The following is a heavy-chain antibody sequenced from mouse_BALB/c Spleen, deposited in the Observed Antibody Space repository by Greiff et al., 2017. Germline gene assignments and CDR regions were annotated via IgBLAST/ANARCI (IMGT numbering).Heavy chain of an antibody. Sequence: EVMLVESGGGLVKPGGSLKLSCAASGFTFSDYYMYWVRQTPEKRLEWVATISDGGSYTYYPDSVKGRFTISRDNAKNNLYLQMSSLKSEDTAMYYCARDRGYGNYVYYAMDYWGQGTSVTVSS. CDR3: ARDRGYGNYVYYAMDY. V-gene: IGHV5-4*02. J-gene: IGHJ4*01. CDR2: ISDGGSYT. D-gene: IGHD2-10*02. CDR1: GFTFSDYY.